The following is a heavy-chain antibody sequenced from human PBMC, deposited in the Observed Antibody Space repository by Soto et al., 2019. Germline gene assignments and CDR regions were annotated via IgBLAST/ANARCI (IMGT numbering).Heavy chain of an antibody. D-gene: IGHD6-6*01. CDR2: IYYSGST. Sequence: QVQLQESGPGLVKPSETLSLTCTVSGGSISSYYWSWIRQPPGKGLEWIGYIYYSGSTNYNPSLKSRVTISVDTSKNQFSLKLSSVTAADTAVYYCASYSSSSSSDHYYYYYYMDVWGKGTTVTVSS. V-gene: IGHV4-59*01. J-gene: IGHJ6*03. CDR3: ASYSSSSSSDHYYYYYYMDV. CDR1: GGSISSYY.